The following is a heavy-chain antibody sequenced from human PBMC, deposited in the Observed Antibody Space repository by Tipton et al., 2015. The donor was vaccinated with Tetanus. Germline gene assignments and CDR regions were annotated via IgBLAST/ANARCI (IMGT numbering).Heavy chain of an antibody. CDR3: SSGSGTAISED. J-gene: IGHJ4*02. CDR1: GASISNNFFY. V-gene: IGHV4-39*02. D-gene: IGHD1-7*01. CDR2: IHFGGDT. Sequence: TLSLTCTVSGASISNNFFYWGWIRQSPGRGLEWIGTIHFGGDTAYNPSLRSRVTISVDTSRNHVSLKMTSVTAADTALYYCSSGSGTAISEDWGQGTLVTASS.